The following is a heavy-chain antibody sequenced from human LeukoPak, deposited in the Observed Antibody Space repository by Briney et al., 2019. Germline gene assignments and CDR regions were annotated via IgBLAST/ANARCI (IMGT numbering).Heavy chain of an antibody. CDR2: ISYDGSNK. CDR3: ARDVADIVVVPTWDY. J-gene: IGHJ4*02. V-gene: IGHV3-30*01. CDR1: GFTFSSNA. Sequence: GGSLRLSCAASGFTFSSNAMQWVRQAPGKGLEWVAVISYDGSNKYYADSVKGRFTISRDNSKNTLYLQMNSLRTEDTAVYYCARDVADIVVVPTWDYWGQGTLVTVSS. D-gene: IGHD2-2*01.